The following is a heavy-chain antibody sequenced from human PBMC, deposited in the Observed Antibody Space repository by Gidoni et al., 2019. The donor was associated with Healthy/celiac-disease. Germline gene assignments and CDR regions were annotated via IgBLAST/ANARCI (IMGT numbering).Heavy chain of an antibody. Sequence: QVQLVESGGGVVQPGRSLRLSCAASGFTFSSYAMHWVRQAPGKGLEWVAFISYDGSNKYYADSVKGRFTISRDNSKNTLYLQMNSLRAEDTAVYYCARAPDIVVVPAAKVGWYGMDVWGQGTTVTVSS. CDR3: ARAPDIVVVPAAKVGWYGMDV. J-gene: IGHJ6*02. CDR1: GFTFSSYA. CDR2: ISYDGSNK. D-gene: IGHD2-2*01. V-gene: IGHV3-30-3*01.